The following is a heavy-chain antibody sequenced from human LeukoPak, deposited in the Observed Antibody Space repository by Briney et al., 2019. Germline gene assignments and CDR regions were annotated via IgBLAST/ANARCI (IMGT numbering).Heavy chain of an antibody. V-gene: IGHV3-23*01. CDR1: GFTFTNYA. J-gene: IGHJ4*02. CDR2: ISEGVGNT. Sequence: GGSLRLSCAASGFTFTNYAMTWVRQAPGKGLEWVSGISEGVGNTYYADSVKGRFTISRDHSKSTLYLQMNSLRAEDTVLYYCAKREKGTTGRFFDYWGQGTLVTVSS. CDR3: AKREKGTTGRFFDY. D-gene: IGHD4-17*01.